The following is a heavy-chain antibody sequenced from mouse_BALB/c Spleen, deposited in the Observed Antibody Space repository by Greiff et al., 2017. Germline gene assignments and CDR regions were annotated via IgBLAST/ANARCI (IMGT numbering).Heavy chain of an antibody. CDR1: GFNIKDTY. J-gene: IGHJ2*01. V-gene: IGHV14-3*02. D-gene: IGHD2-1*01. Sequence: VQLQQSGAELVKPGASVKLSCTASGFNIKDTYMHWVKQRPEQGLEWIGRIDPANGNTKYDPKFQGKATITADTSSNTAYLQLSSLTSEDTAVYYCARSGNYGIYFDYWGQGTTLTGSS. CDR2: IDPANGNT. CDR3: ARSGNYGIYFDY.